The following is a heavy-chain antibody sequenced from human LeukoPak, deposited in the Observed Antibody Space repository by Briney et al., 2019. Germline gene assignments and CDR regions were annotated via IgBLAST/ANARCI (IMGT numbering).Heavy chain of an antibody. CDR2: IFYSGGT. V-gene: IGHV4-59*12. CDR1: GGSISSYY. D-gene: IGHD3-10*01. CDR3: AKSNGYGLVDI. J-gene: IGHJ3*02. Sequence: SETLFLTCTVSGGSISSYYWSWIRQPPGKGLEWIGNIFYSGGTYYSPSLKSRVTISLDTSRNQFSLKLNSVTAADTAVYYCAKSNGYGLVDIWGQGTMVTVSS.